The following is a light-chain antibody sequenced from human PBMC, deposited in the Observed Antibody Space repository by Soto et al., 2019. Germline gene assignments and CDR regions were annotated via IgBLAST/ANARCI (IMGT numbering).Light chain of an antibody. J-gene: IGKJ2*01. CDR2: EAS. V-gene: IGKV3-20*01. CDR3: QQSGSSPRT. Sequence: EIVLTQSPGTLSLSPGVRATLSCRTSQSVRNVYLAWYQQIPGQAPRLLIYEASNRATGIPDRLSGSGSGTDFTLTINRLEPEDFAVYYCQQSGSSPRTFGQGTKLEIK. CDR1: QSVRNVY.